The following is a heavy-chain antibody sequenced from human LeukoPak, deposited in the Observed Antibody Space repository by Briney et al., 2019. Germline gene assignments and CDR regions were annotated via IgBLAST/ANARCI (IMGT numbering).Heavy chain of an antibody. CDR1: GFTFSSYE. CDR3: ARPFVPLTYGMDV. V-gene: IGHV3-48*03. D-gene: IGHD3-10*02. CDR2: ISSSGSTI. Sequence: QPGGSLRLSCAASGFTFSSYEMNWVRQAPGKGLEWVSYISSSGSTIYYADSVKGRFTISRDNAKNSLCLQMNSLRAEDTAVYYCARPFVPLTYGMDVWGQGTTVTVSS. J-gene: IGHJ6*02.